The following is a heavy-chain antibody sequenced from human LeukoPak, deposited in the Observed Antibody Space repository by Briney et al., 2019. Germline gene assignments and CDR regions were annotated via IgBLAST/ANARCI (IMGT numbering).Heavy chain of an antibody. D-gene: IGHD3-22*01. CDR1: GFTFDDYA. J-gene: IGHJ3*02. Sequence: GRSLRLSCAASGFTFDDYAMHWVRQAPGKGLEWVSGISWNSGSIGYADSVKGRFTISRDNAKNSLYLQMNSLRAEDTALYYCAKSYYDSSGYTVRDAFDIWGQGTMVTVSS. CDR2: ISWNSGSI. CDR3: AKSYYDSSGYTVRDAFDI. V-gene: IGHV3-9*01.